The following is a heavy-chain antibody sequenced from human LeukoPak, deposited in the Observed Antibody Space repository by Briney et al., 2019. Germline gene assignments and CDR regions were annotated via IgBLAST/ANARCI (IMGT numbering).Heavy chain of an antibody. CDR2: IYTSGST. CDR1: GGSISSYY. Sequence: SETLSLTCTVSGGSISSYYWSWIRQPPGKGLEWIGYIYTSGSTNYNPSLKSRVTISVDTSKNQFSLKLSSVTAADTAVYYCARHEERPFDYMDVWGKGTTVTVSS. J-gene: IGHJ6*03. D-gene: IGHD5-24*01. CDR3: ARHEERPFDYMDV. V-gene: IGHV4-4*09.